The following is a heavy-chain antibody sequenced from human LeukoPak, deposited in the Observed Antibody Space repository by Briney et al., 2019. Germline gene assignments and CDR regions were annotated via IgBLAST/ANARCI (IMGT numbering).Heavy chain of an antibody. CDR2: IRYDGSNK. V-gene: IGHV3-30*02. Sequence: PGGSLRLSCAASGFTFSSYSMNWVRQAPGKGLEWVAFIRYDGSNKYYADSVKGRFTISRDNSKNTLYLQMNSLRAEDTAVYYCAKASGYGYSSGWTLGYWGQGTLVTVSS. J-gene: IGHJ4*02. CDR3: AKASGYGYSSGWTLGY. D-gene: IGHD6-19*01. CDR1: GFTFSSYS.